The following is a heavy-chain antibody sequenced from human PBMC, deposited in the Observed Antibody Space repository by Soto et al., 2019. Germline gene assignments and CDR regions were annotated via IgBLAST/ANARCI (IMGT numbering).Heavy chain of an antibody. D-gene: IGHD4-4*01. J-gene: IGHJ6*03. CDR1: GGSFSGYY. CDR3: GRGGMTTVTLVRPRSMDV. V-gene: IGHV4-34*01. Sequence: PSETLSLTCAVYGGSFSGYYWSWIRQPPGKGLEWIGEINHSGSTNYNPSLKSRVTISVDTSKNQFSLKLSSVTAADTAVYYCGRGGMTTVTLVRPRSMDVWGKGTTVTVSS. CDR2: INHSGST.